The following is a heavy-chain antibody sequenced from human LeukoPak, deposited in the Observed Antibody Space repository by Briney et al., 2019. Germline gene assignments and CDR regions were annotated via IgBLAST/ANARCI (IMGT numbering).Heavy chain of an antibody. J-gene: IGHJ6*03. Sequence: SETLSLTCTVSGGSISSYYWSWIRQPPGKGLEWIGYIYYSGSTNYNPSLKSRVTISVDTSKNHFSLKRSFVTAADTAVYYCARAGGYCSSTSCYGDYYYYYYMDVWGKGTTVTVSS. CDR1: GGSISSYY. CDR3: ARAGGYCSSTSCYGDYYYYYYMDV. V-gene: IGHV4-59*01. D-gene: IGHD2-2*01. CDR2: IYYSGST.